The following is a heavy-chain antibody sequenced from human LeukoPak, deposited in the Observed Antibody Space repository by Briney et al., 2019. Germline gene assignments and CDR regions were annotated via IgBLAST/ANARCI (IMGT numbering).Heavy chain of an antibody. CDR2: ISSSSSTI. V-gene: IGHV3-48*04. Sequence: GGSLRLSCAASGFTFNTYSMNWVRQAPGKGLEWVSYISSSSSTIYYADSVKGRFTISRDNSKNSLYLQMNSLRAEDTAVYYCARAPRQSSWYDSWGQGTLVTVSS. CDR3: ARAPRQSSWYDS. D-gene: IGHD6-13*01. J-gene: IGHJ5*01. CDR1: GFTFNTYS.